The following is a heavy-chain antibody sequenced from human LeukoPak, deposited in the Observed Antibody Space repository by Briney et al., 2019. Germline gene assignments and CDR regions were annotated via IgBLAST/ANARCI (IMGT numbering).Heavy chain of an antibody. CDR2: ISYDGSNK. CDR3: AKTPWIQLWLLEK. D-gene: IGHD5-18*01. J-gene: IGHJ4*02. CDR1: GFTFSSYG. Sequence: GGSLRLSCAAPGFTFSSYGMHWVRQAPGKGLEWVAVISYDGSNKYYADSVKGRFTISRDNSKNTLYLQMNSLRAEDTAVYYCAKTPWIQLWLLEKWGQGTLVTVSS. V-gene: IGHV3-30*18.